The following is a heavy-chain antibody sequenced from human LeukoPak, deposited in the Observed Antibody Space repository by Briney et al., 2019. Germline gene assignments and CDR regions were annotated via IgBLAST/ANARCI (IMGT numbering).Heavy chain of an antibody. CDR1: SYTFTNYA. J-gene: IGHJ5*02. CDR2: ISAYNGNT. V-gene: IGHV1-18*01. CDR3: ARGSEWLTQRHTWFDP. Sequence: ASVKVSCKASSYTFTNYAFTWVRQAPGQGLEWMGWISAYNGNTNYAQKLQGRVTMTTDTSTSTAYMELRSLRSDDTAVYYCARGSEWLTQRHTWFDPWGQGTLVTVSS. D-gene: IGHD3-3*01.